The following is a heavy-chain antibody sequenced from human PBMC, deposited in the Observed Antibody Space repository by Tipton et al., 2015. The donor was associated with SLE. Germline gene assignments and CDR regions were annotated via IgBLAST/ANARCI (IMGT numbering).Heavy chain of an antibody. Sequence: TLSLTCTVSGGSISSYYWSWIRQPPGKGLEWIGNIYNSGSTNYNPSLKSRVTMSLDTSKNQFSLKLSSVTAADTAVYYCARDSLSGDNWFDPWGQGTLVTVSS. J-gene: IGHJ5*02. V-gene: IGHV4-59*01. CDR1: GGSISSYY. CDR2: IYNSGST. D-gene: IGHD1-1*01. CDR3: ARDSLSGDNWFDP.